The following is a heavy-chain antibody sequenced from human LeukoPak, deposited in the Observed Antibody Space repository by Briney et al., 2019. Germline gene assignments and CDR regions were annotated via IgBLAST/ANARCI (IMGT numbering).Heavy chain of an antibody. V-gene: IGHV3-15*01. J-gene: IGHJ5*02. Sequence: PGGSLRLSCAASGFTLSNAYMSWVRQAPGKGVEWVGRIKNKPNGGTTDYAAPVKGRFTISRDDSKNTLYLQMNSLKTEDTAVYYCTTTIVGVTTWFDPWGQGTLVTVSS. CDR2: IKNKPNGGTT. CDR1: GFTLSNAY. D-gene: IGHD1-26*01. CDR3: TTTIVGVTTWFDP.